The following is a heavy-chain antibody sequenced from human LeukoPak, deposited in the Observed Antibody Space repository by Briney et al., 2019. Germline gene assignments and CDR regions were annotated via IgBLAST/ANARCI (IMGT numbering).Heavy chain of an antibody. CDR2: IYYSGST. J-gene: IGHJ4*02. CDR3: ARDGREGGSDY. V-gene: IGHV4-59*01. Sequence: SETLSLTCTVSGGSISSYYWSWIRQPPGKGLEWIGYIYYSGSTNYNPSLKSRVTISVDTSKNQFSLKLSSVTAADTAVYYCARDGREGGSDYWGQGTLVTVSS. D-gene: IGHD1-26*01. CDR1: GGSISSYY.